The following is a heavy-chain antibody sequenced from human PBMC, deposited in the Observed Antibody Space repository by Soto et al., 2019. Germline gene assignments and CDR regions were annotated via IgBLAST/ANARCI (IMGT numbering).Heavy chain of an antibody. D-gene: IGHD3-22*01. CDR2: ISSSGSTI. CDR3: ARYYYDSEFDP. CDR1: GFTFCDYY. Sequence: GGSLRLSCAASGFTFCDYYMSWIRQAPGKGLEWVSYISSSGSTIYYADSVKGRFTISRDNAKNSLYLQMNSLRAEDTAVYYCARYYYDSEFDPWGQGTLVTVSS. J-gene: IGHJ5*02. V-gene: IGHV3-11*01.